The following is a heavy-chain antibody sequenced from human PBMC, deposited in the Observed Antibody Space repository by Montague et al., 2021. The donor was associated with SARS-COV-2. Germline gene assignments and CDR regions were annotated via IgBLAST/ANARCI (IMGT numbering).Heavy chain of an antibody. V-gene: IGHV4-39*01. CDR3: ARRLTGLEPPFDP. CDR2: IYYSGST. Sequence: SETRARKGEGAGDASRRATYDWAGIRQPPGRGLEWRGNIYYSGSTMYNPSRKSRVTMSVDTSKNQFSLHPNLVTAADTAVYYCARRLTGLEPPFDPWGQGTLVIVSS. D-gene: IGHD1-1*01. CDR1: GDASRRATYD. J-gene: IGHJ5*02.